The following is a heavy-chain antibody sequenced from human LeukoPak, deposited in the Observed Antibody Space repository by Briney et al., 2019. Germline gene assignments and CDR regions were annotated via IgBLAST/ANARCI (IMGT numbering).Heavy chain of an antibody. V-gene: IGHV3-21*01. CDR2: ISSSSSYL. CDR3: ARGPAVDCSSTSCYGGANWFDP. Sequence: GGSLRLSCAASGFTFSSYSMNWVRQAPGKGLEWVSSISSSSSYLYYADSVKGRFTISRDNAKNSLYLQMNSLRAEDTAVYYCARGPAVDCSSTSCYGGANWFDPWGQGTLVTVSS. CDR1: GFTFSSYS. J-gene: IGHJ5*02. D-gene: IGHD2-2*01.